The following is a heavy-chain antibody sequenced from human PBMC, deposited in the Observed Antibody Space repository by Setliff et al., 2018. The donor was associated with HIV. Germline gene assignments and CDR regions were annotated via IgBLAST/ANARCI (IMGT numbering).Heavy chain of an antibody. V-gene: IGHV4-61*09. D-gene: IGHD3-3*01. CDR3: ARDRGRGYDLALFNWFDP. Sequence: SETLSLTCTVSGGSISSGSYYWSWIRQPAGKGLEWIGHIYTSGSTNYNPSLKSRVTISVDTSKTQFSLRLSSVTAADTAVYYCARDRGRGYDLALFNWFDPWGQGTLVTVSS. CDR2: IYTSGST. J-gene: IGHJ5*02. CDR1: GGSISSGSYY.